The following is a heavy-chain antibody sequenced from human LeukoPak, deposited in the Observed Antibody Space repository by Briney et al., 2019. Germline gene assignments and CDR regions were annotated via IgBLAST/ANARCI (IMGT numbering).Heavy chain of an antibody. V-gene: IGHV4-59*11. CDR3: ASWGYCSGGSCYSDYYYMDV. Sequence: SETLSLTCTVSGGSISSHYWSWIRQPPGKGLEWIGYIYYSGGTTNNPSPKSRVTISVDTSKNQFSLKLSSVTAADTAVYYCASWGYCSGGSCYSDYYYMDVWGKGTTVTVSS. CDR2: IYYSGGT. J-gene: IGHJ6*03. D-gene: IGHD2-15*01. CDR1: GGSISSHY.